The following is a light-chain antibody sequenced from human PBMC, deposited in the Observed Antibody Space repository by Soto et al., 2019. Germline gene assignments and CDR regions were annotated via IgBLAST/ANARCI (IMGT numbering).Light chain of an antibody. CDR1: QSLVYSDGNTY. Sequence: DVVMTQSPLSLPVTLGQPASISCWSSQSLVYSDGNTYLNWFQQRAGQSPRRLIYKVSNRDSGVPDRLSAGWSGIDCSLKFSRVEAEDVEAYYCMEGTHGPPDFGPGTKVDIK. CDR2: KVS. V-gene: IGKV2-30*01. J-gene: IGKJ3*01. CDR3: MEGTHGPPD.